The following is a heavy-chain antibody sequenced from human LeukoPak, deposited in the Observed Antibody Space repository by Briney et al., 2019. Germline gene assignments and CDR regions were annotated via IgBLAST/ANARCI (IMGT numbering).Heavy chain of an antibody. CDR2: INTGGSTT. D-gene: IGHD3-16*01. V-gene: IGHV3-74*01. Sequence: XXXGXGLVWVSRINTGGSTTDYADSVKGRFTISRDNAKNTLYLQMNSLRAEDTAVYFCARGGGLDVWGQGATVTVSS. J-gene: IGHJ6*02. CDR3: ARGGGLDV.